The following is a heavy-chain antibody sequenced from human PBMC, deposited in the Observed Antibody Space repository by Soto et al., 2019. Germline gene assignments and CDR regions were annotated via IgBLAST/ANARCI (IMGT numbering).Heavy chain of an antibody. V-gene: IGHV4-38-2*01. CDR1: GDSIINGYY. J-gene: IGHJ4*02. CDR3: ARPGYCSGGSCYYFDY. CDR2: IYYSGST. D-gene: IGHD2-15*01. Sequence: SETLSLTCSVSGDSIINGYYWAWIRQPPGKGLEWIGSIYYSGSTYYNPSLKSRVTISVDTSKNQFSLKLSSVTAADTAVYYCARPGYCSGGSCYYFDYWGQGTLVTVSS.